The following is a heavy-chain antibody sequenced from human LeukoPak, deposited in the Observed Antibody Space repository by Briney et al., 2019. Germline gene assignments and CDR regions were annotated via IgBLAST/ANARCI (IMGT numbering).Heavy chain of an antibody. CDR3: AKTDNKYDSRLLFN. CDR2: INPHSGGT. J-gene: IGHJ1*01. D-gene: IGHD3-22*01. CDR1: GYIFTDYY. Sequence: ASVKVSCKASGYIFTDYYIHWVRQAPGQGLEWMGWINPHSGGTNYARLFHGRVTITRDTSITTAYMELSRLRSDDTAMYYCAKTDNKYDSRLLFNWGQGTQILVSS. V-gene: IGHV1-2*02.